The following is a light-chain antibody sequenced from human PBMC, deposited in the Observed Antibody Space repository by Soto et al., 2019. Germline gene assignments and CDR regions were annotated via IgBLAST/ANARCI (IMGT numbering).Light chain of an antibody. V-gene: IGKV3-20*01. CDR3: QQYGSSPRLT. CDR2: GAS. J-gene: IGKJ4*01. Sequence: EIVLTQSPGTLSFSPGERATLSCRASQSVSSSYLAWYQQKPGQAPRLLIYGASSRATGIPDRSSGSGSGTDFTLTISRLEPEDFAVYYCQQYGSSPRLTFGGGTKVDIK. CDR1: QSVSSSY.